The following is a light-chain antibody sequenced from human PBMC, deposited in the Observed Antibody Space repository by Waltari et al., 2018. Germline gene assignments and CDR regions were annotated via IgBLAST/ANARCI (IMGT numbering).Light chain of an antibody. Sequence: LVLTQSPATLSLSAAARATLSCRASQSLYNQLAWYQQKPGQAPRLLIYDASNRATGIPARFSGSGSGTDFTLTISSLEPEDFALYYCQQRSHWPPGFGGGTKVEIK. CDR2: DAS. V-gene: IGKV3-11*01. J-gene: IGKJ4*01. CDR3: QQRSHWPPG. CDR1: QSLYNQ.